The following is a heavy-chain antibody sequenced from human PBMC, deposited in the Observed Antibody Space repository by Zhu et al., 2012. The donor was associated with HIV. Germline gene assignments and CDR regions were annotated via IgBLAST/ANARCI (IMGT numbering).Heavy chain of an antibody. Sequence: QVQLQESGPGLVKPSETLSLTCTVSGGSISSSSYYWGWIRQPPGKGLEWIGSIYYSGSTYYNPSLKSRVTISVDTSKNQFSLKLSSVTAADTAVYYCARSPRXGLYSSSWYDYWGQGTLVTVSS. CDR2: IYYSGST. J-gene: IGHJ4*02. CDR1: GGSISSSSYY. D-gene: IGHD6-13*01. CDR3: ARSPRXGLYSSSWYDY. V-gene: IGHV4-39*01.